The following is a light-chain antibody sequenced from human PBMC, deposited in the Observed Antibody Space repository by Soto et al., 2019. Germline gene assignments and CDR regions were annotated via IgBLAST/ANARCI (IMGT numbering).Light chain of an antibody. J-gene: IGLJ2*01. V-gene: IGLV2-14*01. CDR1: SSDVGGYNY. Sequence: QSALTQPASVSGSPGQSITISCTGTSSDVGGYNYVSWYQQHPGKAPKLIIYVVSSRPAGVSNRFSGSKSGNTASLTISGLQAEDEADYYCDSYTRGNTLVVLGGGTKLTVL. CDR2: VVS. CDR3: DSYTRGNTLVV.